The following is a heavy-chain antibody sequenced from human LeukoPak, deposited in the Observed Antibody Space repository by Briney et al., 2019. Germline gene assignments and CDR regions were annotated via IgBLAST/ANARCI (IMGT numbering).Heavy chain of an antibody. Sequence: PSETLSLTCTVSGGSISSSNYYWGWIRQPPGKGLEWIGYIYYSGSTNYNPSLKSRVTISVDTSKNQFSLKLSSVTAADTAVYYCARVMGQYFDWLFRGDAFDIWGQGTMVTVSS. CDR1: GGSISSSNYY. J-gene: IGHJ3*02. V-gene: IGHV4-61*05. CDR3: ARVMGQYFDWLFRGDAFDI. CDR2: IYYSGST. D-gene: IGHD3-9*01.